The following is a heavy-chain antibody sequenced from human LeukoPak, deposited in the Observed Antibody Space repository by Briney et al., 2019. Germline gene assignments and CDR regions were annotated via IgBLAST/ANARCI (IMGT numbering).Heavy chain of an antibody. CDR3: ARDKFGGSSSLIDY. Sequence: GRSLRLSCAASGFSSYGMHWVRQAPGKGLEWVAVIWYDESNKYYADSVKGRFTISRDNSRNTLYLQMNSLKEEDTAVYYCARDKFGGSSSLIDYWGQGTLVTVSS. CDR1: GFSSYG. V-gene: IGHV3-33*01. CDR2: IWYDESNK. D-gene: IGHD6-13*01. J-gene: IGHJ4*02.